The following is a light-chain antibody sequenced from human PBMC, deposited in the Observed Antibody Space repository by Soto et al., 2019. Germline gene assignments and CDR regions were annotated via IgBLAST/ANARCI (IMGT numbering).Light chain of an antibody. CDR3: QQRTDWVT. J-gene: IGKJ4*01. Sequence: EIVLTQSPATLSLSPGERATLSCRASQSFSSYLAWYQQKPGQAPRLLIYEASNRATGIPARFSGSGSGTDFTLTISSLEPEDFAVYYCQQRTDWVTFGGGTKVDIK. V-gene: IGKV3-11*01. CDR2: EAS. CDR1: QSFSSY.